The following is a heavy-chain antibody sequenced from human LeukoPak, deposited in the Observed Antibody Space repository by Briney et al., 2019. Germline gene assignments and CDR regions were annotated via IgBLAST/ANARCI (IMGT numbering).Heavy chain of an antibody. V-gene: IGHV3-43*02. CDR2: ISGDGGST. CDR3: ARDYYSGYDAPDY. CDR1: TFTVSSNY. Sequence: PGGSLRLSCAASTFTVSSNYMSWVRQAPGKGLEWVSLISGDGGSTYYADSVKGRFTISRDNSKNSLYLQMNSLRTEDTALYYCARDYYSGYDAPDYWGQGTLVTVSS. J-gene: IGHJ4*02. D-gene: IGHD5-12*01.